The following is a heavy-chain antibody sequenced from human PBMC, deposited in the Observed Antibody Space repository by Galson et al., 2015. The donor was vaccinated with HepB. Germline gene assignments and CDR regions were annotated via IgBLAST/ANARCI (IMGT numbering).Heavy chain of an antibody. CDR2: IIPIFGTA. J-gene: IGHJ5*02. CDR3: ARDYCSSTSCYRRSWFDP. Sequence: SCKASGGTFSSYAISWVRQAPGQGLEWMGGIIPIFGTANYAQKFQGRVTITADESTSTAYMELSSLRSEDTAVYYCARDYCSSTSCYRRSWFDPWGQGTLVTVSS. V-gene: IGHV1-69*01. CDR1: GGTFSSYA. D-gene: IGHD2-2*01.